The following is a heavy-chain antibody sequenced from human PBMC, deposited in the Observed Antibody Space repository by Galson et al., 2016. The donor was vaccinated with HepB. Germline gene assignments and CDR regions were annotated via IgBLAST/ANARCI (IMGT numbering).Heavy chain of an antibody. D-gene: IGHD6-13*01. V-gene: IGHV3-21*01. Sequence: SLRLSCAASGFTFSNYYMHWVRQAPGKGLEWVSSISSSSKYIYYADSVKGRFTISRANANNSLFLQMNSLRAEDTAVYFCARGGTRGILDWYFDLWGRGTLVTVSS. CDR2: ISSSSKYI. J-gene: IGHJ2*01. CDR1: GFTFSNYY. CDR3: ARGGTRGILDWYFDL.